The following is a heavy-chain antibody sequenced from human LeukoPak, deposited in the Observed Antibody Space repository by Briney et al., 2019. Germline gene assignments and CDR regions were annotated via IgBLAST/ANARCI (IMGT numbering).Heavy chain of an antibody. D-gene: IGHD5-12*01. V-gene: IGHV1-3*03. J-gene: IGHJ6*03. CDR1: GYTFTSYA. CDR2: INAGNGNT. CDR3: ARGSKVATDYYYYYMDV. Sequence: ASVKVSCKASGYTFTSYAMHWVRQAPGQRLEWMGWINAGNGNTKYSQEFQGRVTTTRDTSASTAYMELSSLRSEDMAVYYCARGSKVATDYYYYYMDVWGKGTTVTVSS.